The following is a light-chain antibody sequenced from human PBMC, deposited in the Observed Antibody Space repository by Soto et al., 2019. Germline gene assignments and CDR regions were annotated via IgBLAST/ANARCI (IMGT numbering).Light chain of an antibody. CDR1: QSVSSNY. J-gene: IGKJ1*01. CDR3: QQYGSTPPT. V-gene: IGKV3-20*01. CDR2: GAS. Sequence: EIVLTQSPGTLSLSPGERATLSCRASQSVSSNYLAWYQRKPGQAPRLLIYGASNRATGIPNRFSGSGSGTDFTLPITRLEQQDLVVYYCQQYGSTPPTFGQGTKVEI.